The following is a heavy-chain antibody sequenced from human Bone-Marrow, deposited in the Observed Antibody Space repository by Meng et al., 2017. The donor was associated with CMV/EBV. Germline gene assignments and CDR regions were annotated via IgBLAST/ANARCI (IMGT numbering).Heavy chain of an antibody. V-gene: IGHV3-53*01. D-gene: IGHD6-19*01. Sequence: GGSLRLSCAASGFTVSSNYMSWVRQAPGKGLEWVSVIYSGGSTYYADSVKGRFTISRDNSKNTLYLQMNSLRAEDTAVYYCARVREQWQDNWFDPWGQGTLVTVSS. CDR1: GFTVSSNY. CDR2: IYSGGST. J-gene: IGHJ5*02. CDR3: ARVREQWQDNWFDP.